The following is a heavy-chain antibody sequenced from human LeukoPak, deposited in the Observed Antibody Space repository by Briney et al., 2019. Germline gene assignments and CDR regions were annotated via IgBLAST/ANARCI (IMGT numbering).Heavy chain of an antibody. CDR3: AKSASSWPLYYSDY. Sequence: GGSLRLSCAASGFTFDVYGMSWVRQAPGKGLEWVSGLNWNGGSTGYADSVKGRFIISRDNAKNCLYLQMNSLRAEDTALYYCAKSASSWPLYYSDYWGQGTLVTVSS. D-gene: IGHD6-13*01. CDR2: LNWNGGST. V-gene: IGHV3-20*04. CDR1: GFTFDVYG. J-gene: IGHJ4*02.